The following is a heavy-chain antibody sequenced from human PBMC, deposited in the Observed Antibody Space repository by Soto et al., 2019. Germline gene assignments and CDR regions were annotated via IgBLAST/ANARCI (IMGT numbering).Heavy chain of an antibody. J-gene: IGHJ6*03. CDR1: GFTFSSYG. CDR3: ARDGYDYYYMDV. V-gene: IGHV3-33*01. Sequence: QVQLVESGGGVVQPGRSLRLSCAASGFTFSSYGMHWVRKAPGKGLEWVAVIWYDGSNKYYADSVKGRFTISRDNSKNTLYLQMNSLRAEDTAVYYCARDGYDYYYMDVWGKGTTVTVSS. CDR2: IWYDGSNK.